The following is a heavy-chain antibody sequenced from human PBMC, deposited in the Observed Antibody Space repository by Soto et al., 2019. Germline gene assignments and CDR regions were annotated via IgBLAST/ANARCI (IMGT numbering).Heavy chain of an antibody. D-gene: IGHD4-17*01. CDR2: IYYSGST. CDR1: GGSISSSSYY. Sequence: SETLSLTCTVSGGSISSSSYYWGWIRQPPGKGLEWIGSIYYSGSTYYNPSLKSRVTISVDTSKNQFSLKLSSVTAADTAVYYCARLCAVYGDYPNDAYFDYWGQGTLVTVSS. J-gene: IGHJ4*02. V-gene: IGHV4-39*01. CDR3: ARLCAVYGDYPNDAYFDY.